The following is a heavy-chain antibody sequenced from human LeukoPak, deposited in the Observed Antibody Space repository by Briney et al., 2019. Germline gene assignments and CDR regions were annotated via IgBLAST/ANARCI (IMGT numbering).Heavy chain of an antibody. D-gene: IGHD3-10*01. J-gene: IGHJ4*02. CDR1: GYSFTSYG. V-gene: IGHV1-18*01. Sequence: VASVKVSCKASGYSFTSYGITWVRQAPGQGLEWMGWISTNDGHANYAQKLQGRVTMTTDTSTSTAYMELRSLRSDDTAVYYCARGSSGYYWGQGTLVTVSS. CDR2: ISTNDGHA. CDR3: ARGSSGYY.